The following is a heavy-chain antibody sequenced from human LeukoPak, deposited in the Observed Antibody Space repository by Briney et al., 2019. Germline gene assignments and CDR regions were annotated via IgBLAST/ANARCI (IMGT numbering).Heavy chain of an antibody. CDR3: ALKDGYNSGFDAFDI. V-gene: IGHV3-23*01. D-gene: IGHD5-24*01. CDR1: GFTFSSDG. J-gene: IGHJ3*02. Sequence: QSGGSLRLSCAASGFTFSSDGMSWVRQAPGKGLEWVSAISGSGGSTYYADSVKGRFTISRDNSKNTLYLQMNSLRAEDTAVYYCALKDGYNSGFDAFDIWGQGTMVTVS. CDR2: ISGSGGST.